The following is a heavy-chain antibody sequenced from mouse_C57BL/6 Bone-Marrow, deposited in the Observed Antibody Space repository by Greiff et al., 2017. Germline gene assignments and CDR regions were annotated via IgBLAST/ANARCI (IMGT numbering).Heavy chain of an antibody. CDR2: INPNYGTT. Sequence: EVKLMESGPELVKPGASVKISCKASGYSFTDYNMNWVKQSNGKSLEWIGVINPNYGTTSYNQKFKGKATLTVDQSSSTAYMQLNSLTSEASAVYYCARGDIYYYRSSYEDYAMDYWGQGTSVTVSS. J-gene: IGHJ4*01. CDR1: GYSFTDYN. D-gene: IGHD1-1*01. V-gene: IGHV1-39*01. CDR3: ARGDIYYYRSSYEDYAMDY.